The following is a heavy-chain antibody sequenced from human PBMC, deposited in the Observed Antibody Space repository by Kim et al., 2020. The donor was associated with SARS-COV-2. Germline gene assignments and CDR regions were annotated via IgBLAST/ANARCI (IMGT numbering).Heavy chain of an antibody. D-gene: IGHD6-6*01. Sequence: FQGRVTMTRNTSISTAYMELSSLRSEDTAVYYCARGLALEYSSSSSFDPWGQGTLVTVSS. J-gene: IGHJ5*02. CDR3: ARGLALEYSSSSSFDP. V-gene: IGHV1-8*01.